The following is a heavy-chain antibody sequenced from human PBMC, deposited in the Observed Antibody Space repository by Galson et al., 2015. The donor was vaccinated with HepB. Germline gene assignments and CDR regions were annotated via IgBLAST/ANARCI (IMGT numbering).Heavy chain of an antibody. CDR2: MYYSGST. Sequence: TLSLTCTVSGGSISSGGYYWSWIRQHPGKGLEWIGYMYYSGSTYHNPSLKSRITMSVDTSKNQFSLKLSSVTAADSAVYYCARVGFGELEFDSWGQGTLVTVSS. J-gene: IGHJ4*02. CDR3: ARVGFGELEFDS. V-gene: IGHV4-31*03. CDR1: GGSISSGGYY. D-gene: IGHD3-10*01.